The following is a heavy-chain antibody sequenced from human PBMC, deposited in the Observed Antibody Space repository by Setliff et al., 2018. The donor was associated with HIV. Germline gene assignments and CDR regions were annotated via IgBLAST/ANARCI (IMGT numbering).Heavy chain of an antibody. CDR2: IIPMFGTL. CDR3: ARGHSHGYGYSGSYGPFDI. J-gene: IGHJ3*02. D-gene: IGHD1-26*01. Sequence: SVKVSCKASGDTFSIYVINWVRQAPGQGLEWMGGIIPMFGTLNFAQKFQGRVTITTDESTSTAYMELNSLRYEDTAVYYCARGHSHGYGYSGSYGPFDIWGQGTMVTV. V-gene: IGHV1-69*05. CDR1: GDTFSIYV.